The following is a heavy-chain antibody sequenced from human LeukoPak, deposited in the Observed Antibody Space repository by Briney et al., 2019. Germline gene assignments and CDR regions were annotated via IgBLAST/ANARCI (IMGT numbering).Heavy chain of an antibody. CDR3: ARWGISSIGGNDY. J-gene: IGHJ4*02. CDR1: GDSITTNH. Sequence: SETLSLTCTVSGDSITTNHWSWIRQPAGKGLEWISRIRFNGNTDYNPSLKSRLTTSIDTPRNQFSLKLHSVTAADTALYYCARWGISSIGGNDYWGQGTLVTVSS. V-gene: IGHV4-4*07. D-gene: IGHD6-13*01. CDR2: IRFNGNT.